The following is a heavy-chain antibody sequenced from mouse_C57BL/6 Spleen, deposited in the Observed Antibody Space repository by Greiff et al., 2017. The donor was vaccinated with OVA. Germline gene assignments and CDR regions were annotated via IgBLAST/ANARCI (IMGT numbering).Heavy chain of an antibody. CDR2: IRNKANGYTT. CDR3: ARANSYYFDY. D-gene: IGHD4-1*01. J-gene: IGHJ2*01. V-gene: IGHV7-3*01. Sequence: DVQLVESGGGLVQPGGSLSLSCAASGFTFTDYYMSWVRQPPGKALEWLGFIRNKANGYTTEYSASVKGRFTISRDNSQSILYLQMNALRAEDSATYYCARANSYYFDYWGQGTTLTVSS. CDR1: GFTFTDYY.